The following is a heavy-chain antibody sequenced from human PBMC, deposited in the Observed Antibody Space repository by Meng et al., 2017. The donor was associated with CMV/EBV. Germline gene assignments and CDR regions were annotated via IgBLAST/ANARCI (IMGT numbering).Heavy chain of an antibody. CDR2: ISSSSSYI. CDR1: GFTFSSYS. D-gene: IGHD2-2*01. CDR3: ARDLLGYCSSTSCPPY. Sequence: GESLKISCAASGFTFSSYSMNWVRQAPGKGLEWVSSISSSSSYIYYADSVKGRFTISRDNAKNSLYLQMNSRRAGDTAVYYCARDLLGYCSSTSCPPYWGQGTLVTVSS. V-gene: IGHV3-21*01. J-gene: IGHJ4*02.